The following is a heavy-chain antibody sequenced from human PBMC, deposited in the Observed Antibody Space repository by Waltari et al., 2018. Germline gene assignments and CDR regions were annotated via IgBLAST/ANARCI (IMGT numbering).Heavy chain of an antibody. Sequence: QVQLQESGPGLVKPSETLSLTCAVSGYSISSGYYWGWIRQPPGKGLEWIGSIYHSGSTYYNPSLKSRVTISVDTSKNQFSLKLSSVTAADTAVYYCARLKQQLAGRWGQGTLVTVSS. J-gene: IGHJ4*02. CDR1: GYSISSGYY. CDR2: IYHSGST. V-gene: IGHV4-38-2*01. CDR3: ARLKQQLAGR. D-gene: IGHD6-13*01.